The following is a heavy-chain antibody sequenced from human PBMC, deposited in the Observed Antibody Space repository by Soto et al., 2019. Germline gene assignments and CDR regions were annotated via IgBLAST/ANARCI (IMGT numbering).Heavy chain of an antibody. CDR2: INDSGGT. Sequence: QVQLQQWGAGLLKPSETLSLTCAVYGGSLANYYWSWIRQPPGKGLEWIGEINDSGGTNYNPSLKSRVTMSVDTPKNQFSLKLSSVTATDTALYYCARGRAFGSWSSVHWFDPWGQGTLVTVSS. CDR1: GGSLANYY. V-gene: IGHV4-34*01. CDR3: ARGRAFGSWSSVHWFDP. D-gene: IGHD6-13*01. J-gene: IGHJ5*02.